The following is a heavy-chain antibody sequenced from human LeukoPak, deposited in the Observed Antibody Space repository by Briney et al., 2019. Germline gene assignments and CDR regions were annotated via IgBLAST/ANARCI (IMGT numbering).Heavy chain of an antibody. Sequence: SETLSLTCTVSGGSITSGGYYWGWIRQPPGKGLEWIGSVYYSGSIHYNPSLKSRVTISADTSKNQISLKLSSVTAADTAVYYCAREGSEGFLEWLYPPGWFDPWGQGTLVTVSS. CDR2: VYYSGSI. J-gene: IGHJ5*02. CDR1: GGSITSGGYY. CDR3: AREGSEGFLEWLYPPGWFDP. V-gene: IGHV4-39*07. D-gene: IGHD3-3*01.